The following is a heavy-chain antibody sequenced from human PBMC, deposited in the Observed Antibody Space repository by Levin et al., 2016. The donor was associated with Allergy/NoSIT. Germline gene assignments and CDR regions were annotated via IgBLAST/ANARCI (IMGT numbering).Heavy chain of an antibody. V-gene: IGHV1-24*01. CDR2: FDPEDGET. CDR3: ATGRHPYGIAALDY. Sequence: WVRQAPGQGLEWMGGFDPEDGETIYAQKFQGRVTMTEDTSTDTAYMELSSLRSEDTAVYYCATGRHPYGIAALDYWGQGTLVTVSS. D-gene: IGHD6-6*01. J-gene: IGHJ4*02.